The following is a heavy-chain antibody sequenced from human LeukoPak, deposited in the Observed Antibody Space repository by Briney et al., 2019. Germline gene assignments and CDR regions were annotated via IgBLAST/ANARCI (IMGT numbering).Heavy chain of an antibody. Sequence: SETQSLTCAVSGGSISSGGYSWSWIRQPPGKGLEWIGYIYHSGSTYYNPSLKSRVTISVDRSKNQFSLKLSSVTAADTTVYYCARGDSSGYYRYFDYWGQGTLVTVSS. CDR2: IYHSGST. CDR1: GGSISSGGYS. CDR3: ARGDSSGYYRYFDY. D-gene: IGHD3-22*01. V-gene: IGHV4-30-2*01. J-gene: IGHJ4*02.